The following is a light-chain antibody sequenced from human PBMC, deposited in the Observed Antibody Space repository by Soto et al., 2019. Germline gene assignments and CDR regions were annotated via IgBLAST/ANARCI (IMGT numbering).Light chain of an antibody. V-gene: IGLV1-51*02. J-gene: IGLJ1*01. CDR2: ENN. Sequence: SVLTQPPSVSAAPGQKVTISCSGSSSNIGNNYVSWYQQLPGTAPKLLIFENNKRPSGIPDRFSASKSGTSATLAITGLQTGDAADYYCETWDNSLSLPYVFGTGTKLTVL. CDR1: SSNIGNNY. CDR3: ETWDNSLSLPYV.